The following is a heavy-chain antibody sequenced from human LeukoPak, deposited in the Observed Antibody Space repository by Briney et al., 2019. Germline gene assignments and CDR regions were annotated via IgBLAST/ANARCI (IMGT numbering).Heavy chain of an antibody. J-gene: IGHJ4*02. CDR3: ARDRAPMYYYDSSGYYSPGY. V-gene: IGHV3-21*01. CDR1: GFTFSSYS. Sequence: GGSLRLSCAASGFTFSSYSTNWVRQAPGKGLEWVSSISSSSSYIYYADSVKARFTISRDNAKNSLYLQMNSLSAEDTAVYYCARDRAPMYYYDSSGYYSPGYWGQGTLVTVSS. CDR2: ISSSSSYI. D-gene: IGHD3-22*01.